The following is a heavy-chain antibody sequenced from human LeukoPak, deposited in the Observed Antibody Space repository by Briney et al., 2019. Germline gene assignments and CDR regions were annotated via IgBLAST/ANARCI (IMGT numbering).Heavy chain of an antibody. J-gene: IGHJ1*01. CDR2: MNPNSGNT. CDR1: GGTFSSYA. CDR3: ARPQEEFCSSTSCYDFQH. V-gene: IGHV1-8*03. Sequence: ASVKVSCKASGGTFSSYAINWVRQATGQGLEWMRWMNPNSGNTGYAQKFQGRVTITRNTSISTAYMELSSLRSEDTAVYYCARPQEEFCSSTSCYDFQHWGQRTLVTVSS. D-gene: IGHD2-2*01.